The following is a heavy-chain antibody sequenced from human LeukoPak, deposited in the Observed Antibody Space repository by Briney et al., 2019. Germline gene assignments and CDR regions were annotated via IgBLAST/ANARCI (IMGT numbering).Heavy chain of an antibody. V-gene: IGHV3-66*02. D-gene: IGHD2-2*01. CDR3: ARVVPAAWIVDY. CDR2: IYSGGST. J-gene: IGHJ4*02. Sequence: GGSLRLSCAASGFTVSSNYMSWVRQAPGKGLEWVSVIYSGGSTYYADSVKGRFTISRDNSKNTLYLQMNSLRAEDPAVYYCARVVPAAWIVDYWGQGTLVTVSS. CDR1: GFTVSSNY.